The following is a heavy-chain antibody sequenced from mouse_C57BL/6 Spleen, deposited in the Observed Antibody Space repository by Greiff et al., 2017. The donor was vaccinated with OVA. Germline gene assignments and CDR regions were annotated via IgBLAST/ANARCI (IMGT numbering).Heavy chain of an antibody. V-gene: IGHV1-19*01. J-gene: IGHJ1*03. CDR2: INPYNGGT. CDR1: GYTFTDYY. Sequence: VHVKQSGPVLVKPGASVKMSCKASGYTFTDYYMNWVKQSHGKSLEWIGVINPYNGGTSYNQKFKGKATLTVDKSSSTAYMELNSLTSEDSAVYYCAKSYYGSNGWYFDVWGTGTTVTVSS. D-gene: IGHD1-1*01. CDR3: AKSYYGSNGWYFDV.